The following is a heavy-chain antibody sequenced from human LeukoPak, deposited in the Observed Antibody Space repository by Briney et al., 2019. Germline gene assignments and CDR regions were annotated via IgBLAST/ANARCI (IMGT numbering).Heavy chain of an antibody. J-gene: IGHJ6*03. CDR1: GYSFTYYW. CDR2: IYPGDSDT. Sequence: GESLKISCKGSGYSFTYYWIAWVRQMPGKGLEWMGIIYPGDSDTRYSPSFQGQVTISADKSISTAYLQWSSLKASDTAMYYCARQGSGYSPTYYYYMDVWGKGTTVTISS. D-gene: IGHD5-18*01. CDR3: ARQGSGYSPTYYYYMDV. V-gene: IGHV5-51*01.